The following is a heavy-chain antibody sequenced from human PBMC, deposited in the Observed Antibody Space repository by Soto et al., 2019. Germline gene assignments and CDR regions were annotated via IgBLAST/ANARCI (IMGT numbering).Heavy chain of an antibody. Sequence: SETLSLTCTVSGGSISSGDYYWSWIRQPPGKGLEWIGYIYYSGSTYYNPSLKSRVTISVDTSKNQSSLKLSSVTAADTAVYYCARLKIVVVVAATDGWFDPWGQGTLVTVSS. CDR1: GGSISSGDYY. CDR3: ARLKIVVVVAATDGWFDP. CDR2: IYYSGST. J-gene: IGHJ5*02. D-gene: IGHD2-15*01. V-gene: IGHV4-30-4*01.